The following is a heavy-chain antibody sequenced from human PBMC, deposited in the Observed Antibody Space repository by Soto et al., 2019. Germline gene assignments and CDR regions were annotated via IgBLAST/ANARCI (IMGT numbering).Heavy chain of an antibody. Sequence: QEQLVQSGTEVKKPGASVTVSCKSSGCTFTDFYLHWLRQAPGQGLEWVGWINPKTGDTKSSQKFQGRVTMSRDTSVSTAYIDLTSLTSDDTAMYYCATGTNGTTGWYHPWGQGTRVTVSS. D-gene: IGHD1-1*01. V-gene: IGHV1-2*02. J-gene: IGHJ5*02. CDR1: GCTFTDFY. CDR3: ATGTNGTTGWYHP. CDR2: INPKTGDT.